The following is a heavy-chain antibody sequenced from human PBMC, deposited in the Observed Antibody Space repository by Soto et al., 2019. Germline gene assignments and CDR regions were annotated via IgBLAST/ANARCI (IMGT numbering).Heavy chain of an antibody. CDR2: IGTAGDT. J-gene: IGHJ5*02. Sequence: EVQLVESGGGLVQPGGSLRLSCAASGFTFSTYDLHWVRQATGKGLEWVSGIGTAGDTYYAGSVKGRFTISRENAKNSLYLQRNSLSAGDTAVDYCARGALGFDPWGQGTLVAVSS. V-gene: IGHV3-13*04. CDR1: GFTFSTYD. CDR3: ARGALGFDP. D-gene: IGHD6-6*01.